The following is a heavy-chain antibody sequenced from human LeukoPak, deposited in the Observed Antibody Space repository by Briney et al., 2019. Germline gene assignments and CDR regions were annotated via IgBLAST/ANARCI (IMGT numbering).Heavy chain of an antibody. J-gene: IGHJ4*02. CDR3: AKGSEAPLPWSLVPVALLTGPGD. D-gene: IGHD2-2*01. CDR1: GFTFSNFA. CDR2: ISYDGSNK. V-gene: IGHV3-30*04. Sequence: PGGSLRLSCAASGFTFSNFALHWVRQAPGKGLEWVAVISYDGSNKYYADSVKGRFTIPSGNSKTPLCLQMNSQRAEDTAVYYCAKGSEAPLPWSLVPVALLTGPGDWGQGTLVTVSS.